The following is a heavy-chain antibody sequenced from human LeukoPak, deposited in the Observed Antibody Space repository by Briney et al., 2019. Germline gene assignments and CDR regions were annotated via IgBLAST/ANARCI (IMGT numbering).Heavy chain of an antibody. D-gene: IGHD5-12*01. J-gene: IGHJ3*02. CDR1: GFTFSTST. Sequence: GGSLRLSCAASGFTFSTSTMHWVRQAPGKGLEWVAVISYDGSNKFYADSVKGRFAISRDNSKNTLYLQMNSLRAEDTAVYYCAKDYDDAFDMWGQGTMVTVSS. V-gene: IGHV3-30*09. CDR3: AKDYDDAFDM. CDR2: ISYDGSNK.